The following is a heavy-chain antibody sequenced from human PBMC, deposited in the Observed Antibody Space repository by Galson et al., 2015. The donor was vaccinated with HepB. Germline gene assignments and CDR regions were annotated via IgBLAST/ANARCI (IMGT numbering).Heavy chain of an antibody. CDR2: INPNSGGT. J-gene: IGHJ6*02. CDR1: GYTFTGYY. V-gene: IGHV1-2*05. Sequence: SVKVSCKASGYTFTGYYMHWVRQAPGQGLEWMGRINPNSGGTNYAQKFQGRVTMTRDTSISTAYMELSRLRSDDTVVYYCARDMHSLYYYGSGSDYGMDVWGQGTTVTVSS. CDR3: ARDMHSLYYYGSGSDYGMDV. D-gene: IGHD3-10*01.